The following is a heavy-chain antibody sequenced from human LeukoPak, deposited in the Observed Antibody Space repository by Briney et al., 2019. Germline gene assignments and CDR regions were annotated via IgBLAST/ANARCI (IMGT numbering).Heavy chain of an antibody. CDR1: GGTFSSYA. V-gene: IGHV1-69*06. Sequence: SVKVSCKASGGTFSSYAISWVRQAPGQGLEWMGGIIPIFGTTNYAQKFQDRVTITADKSTSTAYMELSSLRSEDTAVYYCARVVGLTGYSSSWYSGYYYMDVWGKGTTVTVSS. J-gene: IGHJ6*03. CDR2: IIPIFGTT. CDR3: ARVVGLTGYSSSWYSGYYYMDV. D-gene: IGHD6-13*01.